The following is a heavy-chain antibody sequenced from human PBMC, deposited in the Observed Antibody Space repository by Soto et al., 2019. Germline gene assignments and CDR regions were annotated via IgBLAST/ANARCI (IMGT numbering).Heavy chain of an antibody. CDR1: GFTFSNYW. Sequence: EVLLVESGGGLVQPGGSLRLSCAASGFTFSNYWMHWVRQAPGKGLVWVSRVDPGATRTDYADSVEGRFTVSRDDAENTLHLQMDSPTAEDTGVYYCGRGGQGLADYWGQGTLVTVSS. CDR3: GRGGQGLADY. D-gene: IGHD3-10*01. CDR2: VDPGATRT. V-gene: IGHV3-74*01. J-gene: IGHJ4*02.